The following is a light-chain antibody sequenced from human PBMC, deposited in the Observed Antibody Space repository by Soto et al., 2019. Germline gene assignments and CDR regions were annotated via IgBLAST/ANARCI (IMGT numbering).Light chain of an antibody. V-gene: IGKV3-11*01. Sequence: EIVLTQSPGTLSLSPGETATLSCRASQSVNNQVAWYQQKPGQAPRLLIYDASNRATGIPARISGSGSGTDFTLTITRLETEDFAVYYCQHRRNWPLTFGGGTKVEIK. CDR2: DAS. CDR1: QSVNNQ. J-gene: IGKJ4*01. CDR3: QHRRNWPLT.